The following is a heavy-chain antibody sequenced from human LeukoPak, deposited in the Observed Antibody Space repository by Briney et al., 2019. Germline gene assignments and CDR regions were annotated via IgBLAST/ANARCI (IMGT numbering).Heavy chain of an antibody. J-gene: IGHJ6*03. CDR2: ISSSSSYI. D-gene: IGHD2-15*01. V-gene: IGHV3-21*01. CDR1: GFTYSSYS. Sequence: GGSLRLSCAASGFTYSSYSMNWVRQAPGKGLEWVSSISSSSSYIYYADSVKGRFTISRDNAKNSLYLQMNSLRAEDTAVYYCARTIRDYCSGGSCSTFYYYYYYMDVWGKGTTVTVSS. CDR3: ARTIRDYCSGGSCSTFYYYYYYMDV.